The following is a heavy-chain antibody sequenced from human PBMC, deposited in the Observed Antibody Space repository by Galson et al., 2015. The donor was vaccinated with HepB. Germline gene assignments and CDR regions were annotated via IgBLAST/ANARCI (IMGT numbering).Heavy chain of an antibody. CDR3: ARGSGASSRVRHAFDI. J-gene: IGHJ3*02. D-gene: IGHD6-13*01. Sequence: TLSLTCTVSDDSISSVSSYWGWIRQPPGKGLQWIGYIYYNGITFYNPSLKSRVTISVDTSKNQFSLRLTSVTAADTAVYYCARGSGASSRVRHAFDIWGQGTMVTVSS. V-gene: IGHV4-31*03. CDR2: IYYNGIT. CDR1: DDSISSVSSY.